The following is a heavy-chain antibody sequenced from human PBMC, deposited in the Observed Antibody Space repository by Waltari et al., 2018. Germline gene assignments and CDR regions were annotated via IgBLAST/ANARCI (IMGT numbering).Heavy chain of an antibody. V-gene: IGHV1-2*06. D-gene: IGHD3-10*01. J-gene: IGHJ1*01. CDR1: GYTFTDYY. CDR2: INPNNGGT. Sequence: QVQLVQSGAEVKKPGASVKVSCKASGYTFTDYYMHWVRQAPGQGLEWMGRINPNNGGTNYAQKFQGRVAMTRDTSTAYMELSSLRSEDTAVYYCARITSSITMVQHWGQGTLVTVSS. CDR3: ARITSSITMVQH.